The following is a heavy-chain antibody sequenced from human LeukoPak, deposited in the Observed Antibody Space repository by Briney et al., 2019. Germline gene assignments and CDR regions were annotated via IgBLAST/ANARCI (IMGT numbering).Heavy chain of an antibody. V-gene: IGHV3-30-3*01. CDR1: GFTFSSYA. CDR2: ISYDGSNK. CDR3: ARENLVSGSSWRGYYYYYGMDV. D-gene: IGHD6-13*01. J-gene: IGHJ6*02. Sequence: QPGRSLRLSCAASGFTFSSYAMHWVRQAPGKGLEWVAVISYDGSNKYYADSVKGRFTISRDNSKNTLYLQMNSLRAEDTAVYYCARENLVSGSSWRGYYYYYGMDVWGQGTTVTVSS.